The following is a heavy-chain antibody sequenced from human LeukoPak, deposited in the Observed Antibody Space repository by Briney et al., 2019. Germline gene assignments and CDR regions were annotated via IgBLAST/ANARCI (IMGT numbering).Heavy chain of an antibody. Sequence: GASVKVSCKASGYTFTSYGISWVRQAPGQGLEWMGGIIPIFGTANYAQKFQGRVTITADESTSTAYMELSRVRSEDTALYYGARGRFSSTTGPGENWFDPWGQGTLVTVSS. CDR1: GYTFTSYG. CDR3: ARGRFSSTTGPGENWFDP. D-gene: IGHD2-2*01. J-gene: IGHJ5*02. V-gene: IGHV1-69*13. CDR2: IIPIFGTA.